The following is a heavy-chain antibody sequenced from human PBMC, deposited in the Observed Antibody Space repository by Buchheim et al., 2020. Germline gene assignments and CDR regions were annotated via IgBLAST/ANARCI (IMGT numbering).Heavy chain of an antibody. V-gene: IGHV4-30-2*01. CDR1: GGSITSGGYS. J-gene: IGHJ5*02. CDR2: IYDSGST. CDR3: ARYGSWFDP. D-gene: IGHD1-14*01. Sequence: QLQLQESGSGLVRPSQTLSLTCAVSGGSITSGGYSWSWIRQPPGKGLEWIGYIYDSGSTFYTPSLKSRLNISVDRSKNQFSLKLSSVTAADTAVYYCARYGSWFDPWGQGTL.